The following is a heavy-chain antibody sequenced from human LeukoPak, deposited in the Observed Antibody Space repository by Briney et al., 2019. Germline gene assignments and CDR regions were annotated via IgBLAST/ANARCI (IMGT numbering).Heavy chain of an antibody. Sequence: GGSLRLSCAASGFTFGSYAMSWVPQAPGKGLEWVSAISGSGGSTYYADSVKGRFTISRDNSKNTLYLQMNSLRAEDMAVYYCAKDWGNTLGALDIWGQGTMVTVSS. J-gene: IGHJ3*02. V-gene: IGHV3-23*01. D-gene: IGHD3-16*01. CDR2: ISGSGGST. CDR3: AKDWGNTLGALDI. CDR1: GFTFGSYA.